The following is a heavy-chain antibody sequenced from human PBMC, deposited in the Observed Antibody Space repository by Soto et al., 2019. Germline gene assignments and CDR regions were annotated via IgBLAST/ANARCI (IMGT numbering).Heavy chain of an antibody. CDR1: GGSFSGYY. J-gene: IGHJ4*02. D-gene: IGHD3-10*01. CDR3: ARGEGHVLLWFGELSY. V-gene: IGHV4-34*01. Sequence: SETLSLTCAVYGGSFSGYYWSWIRQPPGKGLEWIGEINHSGSTNYNPSLKSRVTISVDTSKNQFSLKLSSVTAADTAVYYCARGEGHVLLWFGELSYWGQGTLVTVSS. CDR2: INHSGST.